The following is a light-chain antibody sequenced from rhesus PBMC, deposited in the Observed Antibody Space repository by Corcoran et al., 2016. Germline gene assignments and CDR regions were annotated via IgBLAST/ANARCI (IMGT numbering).Light chain of an antibody. CDR2: AAS. CDR3: QQAYNTPYS. CDR1: QGINKE. V-gene: IGKV1-94*01. Sequence: DIQVTQSPSSLSASVGDRVTVTCRASQGINKELSWYQQTPGKAPTLLIYAASSLQKGVSSRFTGSGSGTDFTLTISSLQPEDVGSYFCQQAYNTPYSFGQGTKVEIK. J-gene: IGKJ2*01.